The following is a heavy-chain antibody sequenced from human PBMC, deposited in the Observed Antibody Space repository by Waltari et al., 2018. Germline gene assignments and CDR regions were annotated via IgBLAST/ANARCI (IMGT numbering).Heavy chain of an antibody. Sequence: EVQLVESGGGLVKPGGSLRLSCAASGFTFSSYSMNWVRQAPGKGLEWVSSISSSSSYIYYADSVKGRFTISRDNAKNSLYLQMNSLRAEDTAVYYCAKDLLYSSSSDYWGQGTLVTVSS. D-gene: IGHD6-6*01. CDR2: ISSSSSYI. J-gene: IGHJ4*02. V-gene: IGHV3-21*04. CDR3: AKDLLYSSSSDY. CDR1: GFTFSSYS.